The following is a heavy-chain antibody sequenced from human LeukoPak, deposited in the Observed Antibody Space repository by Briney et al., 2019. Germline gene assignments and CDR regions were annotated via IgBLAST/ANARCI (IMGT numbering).Heavy chain of an antibody. D-gene: IGHD3-9*01. Sequence: GGSLRLSCAASGLTFSSYGMHWVRQAPGKGLEWVAVIWYDGSNKYYADSVKGRFTISRDNSKNTLYLQMNSLRAEDTAVYYCARGVRSNWLRNYYGMDVWGQGTTVTVSS. CDR2: IWYDGSNK. CDR1: GLTFSSYG. CDR3: ARGVRSNWLRNYYGMDV. J-gene: IGHJ6*02. V-gene: IGHV3-33*01.